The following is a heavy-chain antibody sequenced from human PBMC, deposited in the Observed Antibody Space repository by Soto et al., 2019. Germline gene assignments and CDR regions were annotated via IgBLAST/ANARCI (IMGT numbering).Heavy chain of an antibody. CDR1: GYTFTGYY. D-gene: IGHD6-6*01. CDR3: ARSARDSSSSRYYYYGMDV. V-gene: IGHV1-69*06. J-gene: IGHJ6*02. CDR2: ISPIFGTA. Sequence: QVQLVQSGAEVKESGASVKVSCKASGYTFTGYYIHWVRQAPGQGLEWVGEISPIFGTANYAQKFQGRVTITADKSTSTAYMELSSLRSEDTAVYYCARSARDSSSSRYYYYGMDVWGQGTTVTVSS.